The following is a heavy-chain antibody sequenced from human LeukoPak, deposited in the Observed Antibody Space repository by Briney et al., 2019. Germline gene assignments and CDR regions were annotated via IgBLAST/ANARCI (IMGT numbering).Heavy chain of an antibody. J-gene: IGHJ5*02. CDR3: ARVGDSSGWYVRWFDP. D-gene: IGHD6-19*01. V-gene: IGHV4-39*07. Sequence: PSETLSLTCTVSGGSISSSSYYWGWIRQPPGKGLEWIGSIYYSGSTYYNPSLKSRVTISVDTSKNQFSLKLSSVTAADTAVYYCARVGDSSGWYVRWFDPWGQGTLVTVSS. CDR2: IYYSGST. CDR1: GGSISSSSYY.